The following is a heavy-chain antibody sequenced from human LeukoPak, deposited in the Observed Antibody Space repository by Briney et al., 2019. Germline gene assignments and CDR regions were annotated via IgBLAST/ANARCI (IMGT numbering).Heavy chain of an antibody. D-gene: IGHD5-12*01. CDR3: ARTSGYTYFDY. V-gene: IGHV4-59*01. Sequence: SETLSLTCTVSGGSISSNYWSWIRQPPGKGLEWIGYIYNSGGINYNPSLKSRVAISVDTSKNQFSLKLNSVTAADTAVYYRARTSGYTYFDYWGQGTLVTVSS. J-gene: IGHJ4*02. CDR1: GGSISSNY. CDR2: IYNSGGI.